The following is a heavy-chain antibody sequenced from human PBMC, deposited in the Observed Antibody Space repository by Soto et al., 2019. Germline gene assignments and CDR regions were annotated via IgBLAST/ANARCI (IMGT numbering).Heavy chain of an antibody. CDR2: IWYDGSNK. CDR1: GFTFSSYG. D-gene: IGHD6-13*01. J-gene: IGHJ4*02. Sequence: QVQLVESGGGVVQPGRSLRLSCAASGFTFSSYGMHWVRQAPGKGLEWVAVIWYDGSNKYYADSVKGRFTISRDNSXXTLYLQMNSLRAEDTAVYYCARDGSRSSWYNYFDYWGQGTLVTVSS. V-gene: IGHV3-33*01. CDR3: ARDGSRSSWYNYFDY.